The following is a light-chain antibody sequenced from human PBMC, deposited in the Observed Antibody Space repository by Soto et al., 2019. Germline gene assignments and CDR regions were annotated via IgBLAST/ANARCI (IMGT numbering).Light chain of an antibody. Sequence: DIVLTQSPGPLSLSPGERATLSCRASQSVSSTYLAWYQQKPGQAPRLLIYRTSTRATGIPDRFSGSGSGTDFTLTISRLEPEDFAVYYCQQFGSSVTFGQGTRLEI. J-gene: IGKJ5*01. CDR3: QQFGSSVT. CDR2: RTS. CDR1: QSVSSTY. V-gene: IGKV3-20*01.